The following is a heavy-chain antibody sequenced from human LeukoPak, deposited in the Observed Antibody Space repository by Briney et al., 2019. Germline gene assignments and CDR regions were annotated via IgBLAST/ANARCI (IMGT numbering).Heavy chain of an antibody. Sequence: PGGSLRLSCAASGFTFSSYSMNWVRQAPGKGLEWVSSISSSSSYIYYADSVKGRFTISRDNAKNSLYLQMNSLRAEDTAVYYCAREYCTNGVCYPPPSYWGQGTLVTVSS. CDR1: GFTFSSYS. V-gene: IGHV3-21*01. D-gene: IGHD2-8*01. J-gene: IGHJ4*02. CDR2: ISSSSSYI. CDR3: AREYCTNGVCYPPPSY.